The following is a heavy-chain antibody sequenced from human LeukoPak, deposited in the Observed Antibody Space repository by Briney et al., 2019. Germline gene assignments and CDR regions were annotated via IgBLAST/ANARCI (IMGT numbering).Heavy chain of an antibody. V-gene: IGHV3-9*01. Sequence: GGSLRLSCAASGFPFADYAMHWVRQAPGKGLEWVSGISWNSGSIGYADYVKGRFTISRDNAKSSLYLQMTSLRAEDTAFYYCARAPLTRYWYESSFDHDTFYYYMDVWGKGTTVTVSS. J-gene: IGHJ6*03. CDR1: GFPFADYA. CDR3: ARAPLTRYWYESSFDHDTFYYYMDV. D-gene: IGHD3-22*01. CDR2: ISWNSGSI.